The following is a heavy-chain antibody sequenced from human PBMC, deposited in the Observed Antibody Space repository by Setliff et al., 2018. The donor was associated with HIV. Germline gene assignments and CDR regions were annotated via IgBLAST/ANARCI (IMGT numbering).Heavy chain of an antibody. Sequence: ETLSLTCSVSGGSISSSSYHWAWIRQPPGKGLEWIGTIYYSGNTYYNPSLKSRLTISLDTSTNKFSLKLSSVTAADTAVYYCARRGHRSSYDPDQYNYFDPWGQGTLVTAPQ. D-gene: IGHD3-3*01. J-gene: IGHJ5*02. CDR1: GGSISSSSYH. CDR3: ARRGHRSSYDPDQYNYFDP. V-gene: IGHV4-39*01. CDR2: IYYSGNT.